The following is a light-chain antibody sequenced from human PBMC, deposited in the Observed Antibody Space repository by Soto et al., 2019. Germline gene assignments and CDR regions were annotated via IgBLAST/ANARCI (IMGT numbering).Light chain of an antibody. CDR3: HQRQSWPRT. CDR2: LTS. V-gene: IGKV3-11*01. Sequence: EIVLTQSPATLSSFPGDXVTLSCRASQAVNTRLAWYQHKPGQAPSLIIYLTSNRAAGIPARFSGSGSETDFTLTISDVEPEDVAVYYCHQRQSWPRTFGQGTKVDIK. CDR1: QAVNTR. J-gene: IGKJ1*01.